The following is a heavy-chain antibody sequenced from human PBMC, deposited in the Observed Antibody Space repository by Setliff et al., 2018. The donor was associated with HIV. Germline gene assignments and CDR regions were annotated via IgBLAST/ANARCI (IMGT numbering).Heavy chain of an antibody. CDR1: GDSISSYY. J-gene: IGHJ5*02. CDR2: IYYGST. Sequence: PSETLSLTCTVSGDSISSYYWNWIRQPPGEALEWIGYIYYGSTHYNPSFEGRVTISVDTSKNQFSLKLRSVTAADTAMYYCARRRCSAASCPDNSWNWLDPWGQGTLVTVSS. D-gene: IGHD2-15*01. CDR3: ARRRCSAASCPDNSWNWLDP. V-gene: IGHV4-59*08.